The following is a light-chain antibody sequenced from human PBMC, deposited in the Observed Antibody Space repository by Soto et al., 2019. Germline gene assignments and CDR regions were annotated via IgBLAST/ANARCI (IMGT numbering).Light chain of an antibody. J-gene: IGKJ5*01. V-gene: IGKV3-15*01. CDR3: QQYYNWRPR. CDR2: GAS. CDR1: QSVSSS. Sequence: EVVMTQSPATLSVSPGDTATLSCRASQSVSSSLAWYQQKPGQPPRLLMYGASTRATGVPARFSGSGSGTEFTLTISRLQSEDFAVYYCQQYYNWRPRFGQGTRLEIK.